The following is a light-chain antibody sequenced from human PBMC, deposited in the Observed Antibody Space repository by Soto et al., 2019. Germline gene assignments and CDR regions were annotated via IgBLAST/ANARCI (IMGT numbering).Light chain of an antibody. V-gene: IGLV2-14*01. Sequence: QSVLTQPASVSGSPGQSITISCTGTSSDVGGYNYVSWYQQHPGKAPKLMIYDVSVRPSGVSNRFSGSKSGNTASLTISGLKAEDEADYHCSSYTGSSTYVIFGGGTKLTVL. CDR1: SSDVGGYNY. CDR3: SSYTGSSTYVI. J-gene: IGLJ2*01. CDR2: DVS.